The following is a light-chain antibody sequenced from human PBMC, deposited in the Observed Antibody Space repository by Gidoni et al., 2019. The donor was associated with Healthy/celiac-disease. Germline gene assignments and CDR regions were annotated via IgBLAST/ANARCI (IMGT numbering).Light chain of an antibody. V-gene: IGKV1-33*01. CDR2: DAS. Sequence: DIQMTQSPSSLSASVGDRVTITCQASHEISNYLNWYQQKPGKAPKLLIYDASNLETGVPSRFSGSGSGTDFTLTISSLQPEDIATYYCQQYDHPPFTFGRGTKVEIK. J-gene: IGKJ4*01. CDR1: HEISNY. CDR3: QQYDHPPFT.